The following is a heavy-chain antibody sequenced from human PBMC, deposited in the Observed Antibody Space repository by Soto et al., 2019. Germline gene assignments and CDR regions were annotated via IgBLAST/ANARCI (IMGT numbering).Heavy chain of an antibody. Sequence: GGSLRLSCAASGFTFSSYWMHWVRQAPGKGLVWVSRINSDASKINYADSVKGRITISRDNAKNTLYLQMNSLRDEDTAVYYCARDNSYGEFSRYMDVWGRGTTVTVSS. J-gene: IGHJ6*03. D-gene: IGHD4-17*01. CDR2: INSDASKI. CDR3: ARDNSYGEFSRYMDV. V-gene: IGHV3-74*01. CDR1: GFTFSSYW.